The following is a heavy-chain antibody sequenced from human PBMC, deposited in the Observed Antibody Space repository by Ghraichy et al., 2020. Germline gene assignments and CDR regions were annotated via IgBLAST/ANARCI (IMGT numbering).Heavy chain of an antibody. CDR3: VKSGRIAVDRFYFDD. CDR2: ISNSGDST. J-gene: IGHJ4*02. Sequence: GGSLRLSCAASGFTFSTYAMTWVRQAPGKGLEWVSIISNSGDSTFYADSVTGRFTISRDNSKNILYLQMNSLTPEDTAIYYCVKSGRIAVDRFYFDDWGQGTLVTVSS. CDR1: GFTFSTYA. V-gene: IGHV3-23*01. D-gene: IGHD2-2*01.